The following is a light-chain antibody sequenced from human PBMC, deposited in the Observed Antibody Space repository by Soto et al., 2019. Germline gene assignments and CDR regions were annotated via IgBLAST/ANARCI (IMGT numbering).Light chain of an antibody. V-gene: IGLV2-14*01. CDR2: EVS. CDR3: SSYRATSTPYV. CDR1: SGDVGGYNY. J-gene: IGLJ1*01. Sequence: QSVLAQPASVSGSPGQSITISCSGTSGDVGGYNYVSWYQQYPGKALKLMLYEVSKRPSGVSNRFSGSKSGKTASLTISGLQAEDEADYYCSSYRATSTPYVFGTGTKVTVL.